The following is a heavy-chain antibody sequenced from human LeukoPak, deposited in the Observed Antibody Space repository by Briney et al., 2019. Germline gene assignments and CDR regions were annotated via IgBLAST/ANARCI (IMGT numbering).Heavy chain of an antibody. Sequence: GGSLRLSCAASGFTFSNYDMHWVRQAPDKGLEWVAFIQYSGSKKYYVDSVEGRFTISRDSSKNTLSVQMNSLRTEDTAVYYCAKGGRHGHSSYERGYFDFWGQGALVTVSS. D-gene: IGHD2-15*01. J-gene: IGHJ4*02. V-gene: IGHV3-30*02. CDR1: GFTFSNYD. CDR2: IQYSGSKK. CDR3: AKGGRHGHSSYERGYFDF.